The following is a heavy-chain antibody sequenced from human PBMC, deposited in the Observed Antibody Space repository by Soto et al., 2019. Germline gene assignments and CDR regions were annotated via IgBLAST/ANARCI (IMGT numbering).Heavy chain of an antibody. D-gene: IGHD3-16*01. Sequence: EVQLVESGGGLVQPGVSLRLSCAASGFTFGSNSMNWVRQAPGKGLEWVSYISSSSTIYYADSVKGRFTISRDNAKSSLYLQMNSLRDEDTAVYYCARGSTWGTAWFDPWGQGTLVTVSS. J-gene: IGHJ5*02. CDR2: ISSSSTI. CDR1: GFTFGSNS. V-gene: IGHV3-48*02. CDR3: ARGSTWGTAWFDP.